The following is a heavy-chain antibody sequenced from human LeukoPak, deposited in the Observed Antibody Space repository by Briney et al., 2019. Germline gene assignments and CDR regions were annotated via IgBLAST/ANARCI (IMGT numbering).Heavy chain of an antibody. V-gene: IGHV4-34*01. CDR1: GGSFSGYY. Sequence: PSETLSLTCAVYGGSFSGYYWSWIRQPPGKGLEWIGEINHSGSTNYNPSLKSRVTISVDTSKNQFSLKLSSVTAADTAVYCCARGAGTIVVVPAATYSYYYYMDVWGKGTTVTVSS. J-gene: IGHJ6*03. D-gene: IGHD2-2*01. CDR2: INHSGST. CDR3: ARGAGTIVVVPAATYSYYYYMDV.